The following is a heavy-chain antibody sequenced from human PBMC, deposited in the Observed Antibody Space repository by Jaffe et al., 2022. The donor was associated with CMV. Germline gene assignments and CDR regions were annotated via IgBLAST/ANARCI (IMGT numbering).Heavy chain of an antibody. CDR2: ISWDGGST. J-gene: IGHJ4*02. D-gene: IGHD3-10*01. CDR1: GFTFDDYT. Sequence: EVQLVESGGVVVQPGGSLRLSCAASGFTFDDYTMHWVRQAPGKGLEWVSLISWDGGSTYYADSVKGRFTISRDNSKNSLYLQMNSLRTEDTALYYCAKDMGRSFGLDYWGQGTLVTVSS. CDR3: AKDMGRSFGLDY. V-gene: IGHV3-43*01.